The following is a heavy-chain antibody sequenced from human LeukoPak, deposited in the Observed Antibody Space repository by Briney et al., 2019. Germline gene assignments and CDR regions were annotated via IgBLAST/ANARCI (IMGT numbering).Heavy chain of an antibody. J-gene: IGHJ4*02. V-gene: IGHV1-8*03. Sequence: ASVKVSCKASGYTFTSYDINWVRQATGQGLEWMGWMNPNSGNTGYAQKFQGRVTITRNTSISTAYMEPSSLRSEDTAVFYCARSPDILTGENFDYWGQGTLVTVSS. CDR2: MNPNSGNT. CDR3: ARSPDILTGENFDY. CDR1: GYTFTSYD. D-gene: IGHD3-9*01.